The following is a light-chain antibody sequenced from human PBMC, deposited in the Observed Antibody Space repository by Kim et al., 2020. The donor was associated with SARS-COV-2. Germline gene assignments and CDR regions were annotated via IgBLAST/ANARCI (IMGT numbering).Light chain of an antibody. V-gene: IGKV3-20*01. CDR3: QQYGRSPIT. J-gene: IGKJ5*01. Sequence: SPGERATLSCRASVRVSGGAIEWDQNKPGQAPRLPIYGAHSRATGIPDRFSGSGAGRDFTLTISRLEPEDFAVYYCQQYGRSPITFGQGTRRGIK. CDR2: GAH. CDR1: VRVSGGA.